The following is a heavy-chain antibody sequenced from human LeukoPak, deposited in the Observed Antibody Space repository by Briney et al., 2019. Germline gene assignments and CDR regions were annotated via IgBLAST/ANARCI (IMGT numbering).Heavy chain of an antibody. V-gene: IGHV4-34*01. J-gene: IGHJ4*02. CDR3: ARDFFQLWVPAT. D-gene: IGHD5-18*01. Sequence: SETLSLTCAVYGGSFSTYYWTWIRQPPGKGLEWIGEINHRGSTNYNPSLKSRVTISVDTSKNQFSLKLSPVTAADTAVYYCARDFFQLWVPATWGQGTLVTVSS. CDR2: INHRGST. CDR1: GGSFSTYY.